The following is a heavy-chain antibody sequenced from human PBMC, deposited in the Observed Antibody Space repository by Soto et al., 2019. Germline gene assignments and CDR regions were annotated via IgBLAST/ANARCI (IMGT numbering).Heavy chain of an antibody. CDR1: GYSFTSYW. CDR2: IYPGDSDT. J-gene: IGHJ6*02. Sequence: PGESLKISCKGSGYSFTSYWIGWVRQMPGKGLEWMGIIYPGDSDTRYSPSFQGQVTISADKSISTAYLQWSSLKASDTAMYYCATAPYYYDSSGYLTDVWGQGTTVTVSS. CDR3: ATAPYYYDSSGYLTDV. D-gene: IGHD3-22*01. V-gene: IGHV5-51*01.